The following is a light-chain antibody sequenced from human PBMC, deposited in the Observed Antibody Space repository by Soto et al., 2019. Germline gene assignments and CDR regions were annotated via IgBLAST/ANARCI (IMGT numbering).Light chain of an antibody. J-gene: IGLJ1*01. V-gene: IGLV2-14*03. CDR2: GVT. CDR3: SSFTSARIYV. Sequence: QSVLTQPTSVSGSPGQSITISCTGNHNDIGTYDYVSWYQQHPGRAPRLLIYGVTTRPSGISDRFSASKSGLTASLTISGLQPEYEADYYCSSFTSARIYVFGAGTKVTV. CDR1: HNDIGTYDY.